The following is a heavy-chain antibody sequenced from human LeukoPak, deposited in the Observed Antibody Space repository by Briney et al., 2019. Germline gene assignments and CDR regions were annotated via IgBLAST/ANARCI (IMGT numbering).Heavy chain of an antibody. Sequence: GGSLRLSCAASGFTFSSYAMYWVRQAPGKGLEWVAVISYDGSNKYYADSVKGRFTISRDNSKNTLYLQMNSLRAEDTAVYYCARDLGGYDMSYFDYWGQGTLVTVSS. CDR2: ISYDGSNK. J-gene: IGHJ4*02. CDR3: ARDLGGYDMSYFDY. CDR1: GFTFSSYA. D-gene: IGHD5-12*01. V-gene: IGHV3-30-3*01.